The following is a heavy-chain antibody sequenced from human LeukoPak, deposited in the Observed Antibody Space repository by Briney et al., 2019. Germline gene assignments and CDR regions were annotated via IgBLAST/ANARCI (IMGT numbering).Heavy chain of an antibody. CDR1: GYMFSDYA. Sequence: ASVKVSCKASGYMFSDYAIQWVRQAPGQGLEWMGWINAGNGKTNYSQKFQGRVTITRETSASTAYVELSGLRSEDTAVYYCARARWTSTVTTYYLDYWGQGTLVTVSS. V-gene: IGHV1-3*01. J-gene: IGHJ4*02. D-gene: IGHD4-17*01. CDR3: ARARWTSTVTTYYLDY. CDR2: INAGNGKT.